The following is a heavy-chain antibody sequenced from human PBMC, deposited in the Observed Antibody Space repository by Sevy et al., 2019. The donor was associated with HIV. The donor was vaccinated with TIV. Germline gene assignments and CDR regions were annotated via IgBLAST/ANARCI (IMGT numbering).Heavy chain of an antibody. CDR3: TRRYYYDSSGYSDY. D-gene: IGHD3-22*01. CDR1: GFTFGDYA. CDR2: IRSKDYGGET. Sequence: GGSLRLSCTGSGFTFGDYAMSWFRQAPGMGLEWVGFIRSKDYGGETEYAVSVEGRFTITGDESKSIADLQMNSMKTEDTAVYYCTRRYYYDSSGYSDYWGQGTLVTVSS. J-gene: IGHJ4*02. V-gene: IGHV3-49*03.